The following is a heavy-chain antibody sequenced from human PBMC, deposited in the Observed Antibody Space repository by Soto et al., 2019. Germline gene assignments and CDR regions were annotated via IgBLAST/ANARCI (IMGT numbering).Heavy chain of an antibody. J-gene: IGHJ6*02. CDR1: LYSFTSYW. CDR3: AIHPSAMDF. CDR2: SYPGDSYT. Sequence: LGESLKISCKGSLYSFTSYWIGCVRQLPGEGLEFMRISYPGDSYTRYTPAFELQVTISADKTMSTAYLQYISLKASDTSMYYCAIHPSAMDFWGQGXTVTVSS. V-gene: IGHV5-51*01.